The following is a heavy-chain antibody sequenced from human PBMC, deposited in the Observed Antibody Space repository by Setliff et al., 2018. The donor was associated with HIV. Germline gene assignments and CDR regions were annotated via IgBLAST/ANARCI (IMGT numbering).Heavy chain of an antibody. J-gene: IGHJ4*02. CDR3: ARGHSSGWYEGRY. Sequence: ASVKVSCKTSGGSFSNYAFSWVRQAPGQGLEWMGWISAYNGNTNYAQKLQGRVTMTTDTSTSTAYMELRSLRSDDTAVYHCARGHSSGWYEGRYWGQGTLVTVSS. D-gene: IGHD6-19*01. V-gene: IGHV1-18*01. CDR1: GGSFSNYA. CDR2: ISAYNGNT.